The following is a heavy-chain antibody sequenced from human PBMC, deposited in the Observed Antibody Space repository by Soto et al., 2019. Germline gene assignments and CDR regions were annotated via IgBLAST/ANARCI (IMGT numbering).Heavy chain of an antibody. D-gene: IGHD2-15*01. J-gene: IGHJ2*01. Sequence: HVQLVQSGAEVKKPGSSVKVSCKASGGTFSSYAISWVRQAPGQGLEWMGGIIPMFGTTNYAQKFKGRVTITADESTSTAYMELSSLRSEDTAVYYCARVVTVVKSFHYWYFDLWGRGTLVTVSS. CDR1: GGTFSSYA. CDR3: ARVVTVVKSFHYWYFDL. CDR2: IIPMFGTT. V-gene: IGHV1-69*12.